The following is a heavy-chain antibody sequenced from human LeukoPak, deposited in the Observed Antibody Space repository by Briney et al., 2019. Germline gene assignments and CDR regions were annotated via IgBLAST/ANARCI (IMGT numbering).Heavy chain of an antibody. CDR1: GESFSNYF. Sequence: PSETLSLTCAVSGESFSNYFWSWIRQPPGKGLEWIGEINHSGITNYNPSLKSRVTVSVDTAKNQLSLKLSSVTAADTAAYYCARGGGVAVADYFFDYWGQGTLVTVSS. CDR3: ARGGGVAVADYFFDY. J-gene: IGHJ4*02. D-gene: IGHD6-19*01. CDR2: INHSGIT. V-gene: IGHV4-34*01.